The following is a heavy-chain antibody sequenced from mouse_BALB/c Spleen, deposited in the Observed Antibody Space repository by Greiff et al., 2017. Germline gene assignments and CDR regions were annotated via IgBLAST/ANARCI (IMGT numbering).Heavy chain of an antibody. CDR2: ISTYYGDA. CDR1: GYTFTDYA. V-gene: IGHV1S137*01. CDR3: ASENYYGNYSWFAY. Sequence: QVQLKQSGAELVRPGVSVKISCKGSGYTFTDYAMHWVKQSHAKSLEWIGVISTYYGDASYNQKFKGKATMTVDKSSSTAYMELARLTSEDSAIYYCASENYYGNYSWFAYWGQGTLVTVSA. D-gene: IGHD2-1*01. J-gene: IGHJ3*01.